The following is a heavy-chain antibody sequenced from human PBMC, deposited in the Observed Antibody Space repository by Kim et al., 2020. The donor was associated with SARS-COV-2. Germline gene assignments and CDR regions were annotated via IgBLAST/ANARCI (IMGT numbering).Heavy chain of an antibody. Sequence: SVKGRFTISRDNSKNTLYLQMNSLRAEDTAVYYCARDQSLAVAGIGGIDYWGQGTLVTVSS. J-gene: IGHJ4*02. CDR3: ARDQSLAVAGIGGIDY. V-gene: IGHV3-30*07. D-gene: IGHD6-19*01.